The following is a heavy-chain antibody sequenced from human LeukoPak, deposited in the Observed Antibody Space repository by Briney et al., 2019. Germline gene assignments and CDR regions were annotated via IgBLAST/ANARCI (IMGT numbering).Heavy chain of an antibody. CDR2: IKEDESEK. Sequence: GGSLRLSCKASGFIFSTYWMSWVRQAPGKGLEWVASIKEDESEKYYVDSVDGRFTISRDNAEHSLCLQMNSLRAEDTAFYYRARFRRVYGDYRFDYWGQGLLVAVSS. V-gene: IGHV3-7*01. D-gene: IGHD4-17*01. CDR3: ARFRRVYGDYRFDY. CDR1: GFIFSTYW. J-gene: IGHJ4*02.